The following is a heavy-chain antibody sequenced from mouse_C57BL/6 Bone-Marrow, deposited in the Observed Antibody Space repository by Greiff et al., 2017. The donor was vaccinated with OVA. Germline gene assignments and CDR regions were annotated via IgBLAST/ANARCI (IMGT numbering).Heavy chain of an antibody. V-gene: IGHV1-76*01. CDR1: GYTFTDYY. D-gene: IGHD1-1*01. J-gene: IGHJ4*01. CDR3: ARFSTTVVENAMDY. Sequence: VQLQESGAELVRPGASVKLSCKASGYTFTDYYINWVKQRPGQGLEWIARIYPGSGNTYYNEKFKGKATLTAEKSSSTAYMQLSSLTSEDSAVYFCARFSTTVVENAMDYWGQGTSVTVSS. CDR2: IYPGSGNT.